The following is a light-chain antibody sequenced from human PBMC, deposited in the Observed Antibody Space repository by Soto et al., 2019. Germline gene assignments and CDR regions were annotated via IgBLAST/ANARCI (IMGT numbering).Light chain of an antibody. V-gene: IGLV1-47*01. J-gene: IGLJ3*02. CDR1: RSNIGSAI. Sequence: QSVLTQPPSLSGTPGQTVTISCIGSRSNIGSAIVHWYQQIPGTAPKHLIYMNNQRPSGVPDRFSGSKSGTSASLVITGLRPEDEADYYCVAWHDCLSSRVFGGVTKLTVL. CDR2: MNN. CDR3: VAWHDCLSSRV.